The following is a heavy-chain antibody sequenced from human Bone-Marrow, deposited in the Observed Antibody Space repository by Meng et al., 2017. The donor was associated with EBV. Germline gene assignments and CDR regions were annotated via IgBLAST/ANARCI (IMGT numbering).Heavy chain of an antibody. CDR1: GYTFRSYA. J-gene: IGHJ4*02. D-gene: IGHD3-22*01. CDR3: ARRYYDVTGYYYFDF. CDR2: IDVGNANT. Sequence: QVQLVEAGAGVKKPGASVKVSCKASGYTFRSYAIHWVRQAPGQSLEWMGWIDVGNANTKYSQMFQDRVTITRETFASTVYMELSRLTSEDTAVYYCARRYYDVTGYYYFDFWGQGTLVTVSS. V-gene: IGHV1-3*01.